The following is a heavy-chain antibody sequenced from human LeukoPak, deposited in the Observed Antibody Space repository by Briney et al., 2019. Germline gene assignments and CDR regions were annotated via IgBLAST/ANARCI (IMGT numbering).Heavy chain of an antibody. Sequence: GGSLRLSCAASGFTFSSYAMCWVRQAPGKGLEWVSTISDSGGSTYYADSVKGRFTVSKDISKETLYLHMNSLRAEDTAVYYCAKVRSNFWSASDYWGQGTLVTVSS. CDR1: GFTFSSYA. CDR3: AKVRSNFWSASDY. CDR2: ISDSGGST. D-gene: IGHD3-3*01. V-gene: IGHV3-23*01. J-gene: IGHJ4*02.